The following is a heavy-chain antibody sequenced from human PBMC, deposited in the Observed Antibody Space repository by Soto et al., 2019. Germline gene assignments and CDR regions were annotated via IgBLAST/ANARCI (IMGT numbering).Heavy chain of an antibody. CDR3: ARCSRNSCYSYGVDV. D-gene: IGHD2-15*01. J-gene: IGHJ6*02. CDR2: ISDSGGTK. CDR1: GFTFSNCG. Sequence: EVQLVESGGGLVQPGGSLRLSCAASGFTFSNCGMNWVRQTPGKGLEWVSYISDSGGTKHYADSVKGRFTISRDNGKDSLYLQMNSLRDEETAVYFCARCSRNSCYSYGVDVWGQGATVTVSS. V-gene: IGHV3-48*02.